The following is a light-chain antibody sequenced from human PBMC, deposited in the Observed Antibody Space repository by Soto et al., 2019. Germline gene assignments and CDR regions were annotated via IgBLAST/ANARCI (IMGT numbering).Light chain of an antibody. V-gene: IGLV1-40*01. J-gene: IGLJ3*02. CDR3: QSYASSMSAWV. CDR1: SSNIGAGYD. CDR2: GNS. Sequence: QSVLTQPPSVSGAPGQRVTISCTESSSNIGAGYDVHWYQQLPGTAPKLLIYGNSNRPSGVPDRFSGSKSGTSASLAITGLQDAEEADDYCQSYASSMSAWVFGGGTKLTVL.